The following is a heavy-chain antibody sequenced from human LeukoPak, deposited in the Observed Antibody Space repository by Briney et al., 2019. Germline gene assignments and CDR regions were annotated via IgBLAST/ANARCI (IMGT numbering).Heavy chain of an antibody. CDR3: AVILEWLLEGYY. J-gene: IGHJ4*02. CDR1: GYTFTGYY. D-gene: IGHD3-3*01. Sequence: GASVKVSCKASGYTFTGYYMHWVPQAPGQGLEWMGWINPNSDGTNYAQKFQGRVTMTRDTSISTAYMELSRLRSDDTAVYYCAVILEWLLEGYYWGQGTLVTVSS. V-gene: IGHV1-2*02. CDR2: INPNSDGT.